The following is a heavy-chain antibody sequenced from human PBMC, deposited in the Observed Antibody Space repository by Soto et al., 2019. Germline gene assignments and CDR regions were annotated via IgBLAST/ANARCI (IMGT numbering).Heavy chain of an antibody. V-gene: IGHV4-59*01. CDR1: GGSISSYY. CDR2: IYYSGST. J-gene: IGHJ4*02. D-gene: IGHD2-15*01. CDR3: ARVGYCSGGSCYWDFDY. Sequence: SETLSITCTVSGGSISSYYWSWIRQPPGKGLEWIGYIYYSGSTNYNPSLKSRVTISVDTSKNQFSLKLSSVTAADTAVYYCARVGYCSGGSCYWDFDYWGQGTLVTVS.